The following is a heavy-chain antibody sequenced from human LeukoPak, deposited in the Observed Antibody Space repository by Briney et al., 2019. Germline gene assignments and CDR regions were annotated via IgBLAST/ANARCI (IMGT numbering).Heavy chain of an antibody. CDR2: ISAYSGNT. J-gene: IGHJ4*02. V-gene: IGHV1-18*01. D-gene: IGHD3-22*01. Sequence: ASVKVSCKASGYTFTSYGISWVRQAPGQGLEWMGWISAYSGNTNYAQKLQGRVTMTTDTSTSTAYMELRSLRSDDTAVYYCARDVPYYYDSSGYYLNFDYWGQGTLVTVSS. CDR3: ARDVPYYYDSSGYYLNFDY. CDR1: GYTFTSYG.